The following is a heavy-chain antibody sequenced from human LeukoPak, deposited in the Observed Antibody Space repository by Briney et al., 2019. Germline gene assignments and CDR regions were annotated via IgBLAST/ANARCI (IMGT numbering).Heavy chain of an antibody. CDR2: INHSGST. Sequence: SETLSLTCAVYGGSFSGYYWSWIRQPPGKGLEWIGEINHSGSTNYNPSLKSRVTISVDTSKNQFSLKLSSVTAADTAVYYCARGTIVVATAILPDAFDIWGQGTMVTVSS. D-gene: IGHD2-21*02. V-gene: IGHV4-34*01. J-gene: IGHJ3*02. CDR3: ARGTIVVATAILPDAFDI. CDR1: GGSFSGYY.